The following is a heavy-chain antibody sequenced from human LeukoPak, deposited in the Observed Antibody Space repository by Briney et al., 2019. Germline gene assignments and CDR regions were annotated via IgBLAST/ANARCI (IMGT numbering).Heavy chain of an antibody. CDR3: ARGGIVVVVAATRGFDY. J-gene: IGHJ4*02. D-gene: IGHD2-15*01. CDR1: GGSISGYY. CDR2: INHSGST. Sequence: SETLSLTCTVSGGSISGYYWSWIRQPPGKGLEWIGEINHSGSTNYNPSLKSRVTISVDTSKNQFSLKLSSVTAADTAVYYCARGGIVVVVAATRGFDYWGQGTLVTVSS. V-gene: IGHV4-34*01.